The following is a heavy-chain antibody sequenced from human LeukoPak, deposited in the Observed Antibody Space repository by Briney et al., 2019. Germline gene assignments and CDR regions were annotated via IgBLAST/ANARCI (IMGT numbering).Heavy chain of an antibody. J-gene: IGHJ4*02. V-gene: IGHV4-34*01. CDR3: ARAVAGYFDY. CDR1: GGSFSGCY. Sequence: PSGTLSLSCAVSGGSFSGCYLNWIRQPPGKGLEWIWEINHSGSTNYNPSLKSRITISVDTSKNQFYLKLNSVTAADTAVYYCARAVAGYFDYWGQGTLVTVSS. CDR2: INHSGST. D-gene: IGHD6-19*01.